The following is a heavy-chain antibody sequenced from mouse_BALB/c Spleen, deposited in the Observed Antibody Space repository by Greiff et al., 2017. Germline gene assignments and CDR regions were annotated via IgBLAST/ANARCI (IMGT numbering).Heavy chain of an antibody. CDR1: GFTFSSYT. V-gene: IGHV5-12-2*01. D-gene: IGHD2-3*01. CDR3: ARQGGYYPYYFDY. J-gene: IGHJ2*01. Sequence: DVKLQESGGGLVQPGGSLKLSCAASGFTFSSYTMSWVRQTPEKRLEWVAYISNGGGSTYYPDTVKGRFTISRDNAKNTLYLQMSSLKSEDTAMYYCARQGGYYPYYFDYWGQGTTLTVSS. CDR2: ISNGGGST.